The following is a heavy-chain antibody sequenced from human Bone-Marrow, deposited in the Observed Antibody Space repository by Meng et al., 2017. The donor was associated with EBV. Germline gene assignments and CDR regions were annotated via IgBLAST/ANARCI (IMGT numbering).Heavy chain of an antibody. Sequence: QGELKQWGAGLLKPSETLSLACAVYGGSFSGYYWSWIRQPPGKGLEWIGEINHSGSTNYNPSLKSRVTISVDTSKNQFSLKLSSVTAADTAVYYCARGFSSMVRGVKPNNWFDPWGQGTLVTVSS. CDR2: INHSGST. CDR1: GGSFSGYY. J-gene: IGHJ5*02. D-gene: IGHD3-10*01. CDR3: ARGFSSMVRGVKPNNWFDP. V-gene: IGHV4-34*01.